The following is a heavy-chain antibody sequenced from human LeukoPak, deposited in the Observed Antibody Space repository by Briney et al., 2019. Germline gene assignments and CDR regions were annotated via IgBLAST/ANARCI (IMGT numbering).Heavy chain of an antibody. CDR2: IYTSGST. J-gene: IGHJ6*02. CDR3: ARDKIAAANIETLNFSYYYGMDV. V-gene: IGHV4-4*07. CDR1: GGSISSYY. D-gene: IGHD6-13*01. Sequence: SETLSLTCTVSGGSISSYYWSWIRQPAGKGLEWIGRIYTSGSTNYNPSLKSRVTVSVDTSKNQFSLKLSSVTAADTAVYYCARDKIAAANIETLNFSYYYGMDVWGQGTTVTVSS.